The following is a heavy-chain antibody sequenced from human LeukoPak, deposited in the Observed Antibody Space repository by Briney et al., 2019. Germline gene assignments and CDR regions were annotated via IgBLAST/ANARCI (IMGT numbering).Heavy chain of an antibody. V-gene: IGHV4-39*07. Sequence: SETLSLTCTVSGGSISSSSYYWGWIRQPPGKGLEWIGSIYYSGSTYYNPSLKSRVTISVDTSKNQFSLKLSSVTAADTAVYYCARRDEDGSAFDYWGQGTLVTVSS. CDR3: ARRDEDGSAFDY. CDR1: GGSISSSSYY. D-gene: IGHD2-15*01. J-gene: IGHJ4*02. CDR2: IYYSGST.